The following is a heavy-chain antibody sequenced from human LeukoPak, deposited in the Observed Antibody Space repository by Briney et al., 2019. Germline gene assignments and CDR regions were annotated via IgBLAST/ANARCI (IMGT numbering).Heavy chain of an antibody. CDR3: ARGGSGIKNWFDP. V-gene: IGHV4-39*07. CDR2: IYSSGST. CDR1: GGSISSSSYY. J-gene: IGHJ5*02. Sequence: PSETLSLTCTVSGGSISSSSYYWGWIRQPPGKGLEWIGSIYSSGSTYYNPSLKSRVTISIDTSKNQFSLKLNSVTDADTAVYYCARGGSGIKNWFDPWGQGTLVTVSS. D-gene: IGHD3-10*01.